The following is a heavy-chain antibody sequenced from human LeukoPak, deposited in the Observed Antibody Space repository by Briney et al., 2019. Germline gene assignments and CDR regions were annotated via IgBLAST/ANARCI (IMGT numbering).Heavy chain of an antibody. CDR2: ISGGGGST. V-gene: IGHV3-23*01. CDR3: AKGSGINHYHWIDP. Sequence: ETLSLTCTVSGFSISSSSYYWGCIPQPPGKALKSLSVISGGGGSTYYADSVKGRLTISRDNSTNTLYLQMDRLRAEDTALYYCAKGSGINHYHWIDPWGQGTLVTVSS. CDR1: GFSISSSSYY. J-gene: IGHJ5*02. D-gene: IGHD1-14*01.